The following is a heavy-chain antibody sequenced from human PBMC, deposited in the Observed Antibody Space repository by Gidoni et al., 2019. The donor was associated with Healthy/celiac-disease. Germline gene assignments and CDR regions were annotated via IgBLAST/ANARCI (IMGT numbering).Heavy chain of an antibody. CDR3: ARDRSSSWLRSYYYYYYMDV. CDR1: GFTFSSYG. J-gene: IGHJ6*03. V-gene: IGHV3-33*01. Sequence: QVQLVESGGGVVEPGWSLRLSCEASGFTFSSYGMHWVRQAPGKGLEWVAVIWYDGSNKYYADSVKGRFTISRDNSKNTLYLQMNSLRAEDTAVYYCARDRSSSWLRSYYYYYYMDVWGKGTTVTVSS. D-gene: IGHD6-13*01. CDR2: IWYDGSNK.